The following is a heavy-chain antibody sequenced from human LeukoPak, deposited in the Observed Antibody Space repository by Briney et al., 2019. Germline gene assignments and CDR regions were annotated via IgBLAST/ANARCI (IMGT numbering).Heavy chain of an antibody. D-gene: IGHD2-21*02. CDR2: ISAYNGNT. Sequence: ASVKVSCKASGYTFTTYGISWVRQAPGQGLEWMGWISAYNGNTNYAQKLQGRVTMTTDTSTRTAYMELRSLRSDDTAVYYCARVYGGDSKSLFDYWGQGTLVTVSS. CDR3: ARVYGGDSKSLFDY. J-gene: IGHJ4*02. V-gene: IGHV1-18*01. CDR1: GYTFTTYG.